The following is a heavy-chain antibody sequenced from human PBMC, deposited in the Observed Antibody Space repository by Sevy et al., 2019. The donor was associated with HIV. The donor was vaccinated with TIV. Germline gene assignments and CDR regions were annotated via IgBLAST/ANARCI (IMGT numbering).Heavy chain of an antibody. CDR3: ARDLHXSYLFKDYYYYGMDV. CDR1: GFTFSSYS. J-gene: IGHJ6*02. Sequence: GGSLRLSCAASGFTFSSYSMNWVRQAPGKGLEWVSSISSSSSYIYYADSVKGRFTISRDNAKNSLYLQMNSLRAEDTAVYYCARDLHXSYLFKDYYYYGMDVXGQGTTVTVSS. D-gene: IGHD5-12*01. CDR2: ISSSSSYI. V-gene: IGHV3-21*01.